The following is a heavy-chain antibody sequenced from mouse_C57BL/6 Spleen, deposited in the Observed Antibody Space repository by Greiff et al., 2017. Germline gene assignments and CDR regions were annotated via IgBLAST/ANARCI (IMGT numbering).Heavy chain of an antibody. J-gene: IGHJ4*01. CDR2: IDPSDSET. CDR1: GYTFTSYW. Sequence: QVQLQQPGAELVRPGSSVKLSCKASGYTFTSYWMHWVKQRPIQGLEWIGNIDPSDSETHYNQKFKDKATLTVDKSSSTAYMQLSSLTSEDSAVYYCARKGGTTNAMDCWGQGTSVTVSS. D-gene: IGHD1-1*01. CDR3: ARKGGTTNAMDC. V-gene: IGHV1-52*01.